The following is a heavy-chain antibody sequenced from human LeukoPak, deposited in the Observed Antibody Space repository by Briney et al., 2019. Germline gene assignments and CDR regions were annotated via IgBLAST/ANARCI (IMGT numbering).Heavy chain of an antibody. D-gene: IGHD3-22*01. CDR1: GGTFSSYA. Sequence: GASVKVSCKASGGTFSSYAISWVRQAPGQGLEWMGRIIPILGIANYAQKFQGRVTMTRDTSTSTVYMELSSLRSEDTAVYYCARDLDDSSGYYPYYFDYWGQGTLVTVSS. CDR2: IIPILGIA. V-gene: IGHV1-69*04. CDR3: ARDLDDSSGYYPYYFDY. J-gene: IGHJ4*02.